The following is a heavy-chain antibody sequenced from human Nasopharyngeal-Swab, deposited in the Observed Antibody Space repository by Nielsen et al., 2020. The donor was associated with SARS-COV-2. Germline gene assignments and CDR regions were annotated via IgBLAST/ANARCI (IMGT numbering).Heavy chain of an antibody. CDR3: ARAIRMYSSNWTYYYYGMDV. D-gene: IGHD6-13*01. J-gene: IGHJ6*02. CDR2: IYSGGST. Sequence: GESLKISCAASGFTVSSNYMSWVRQAPGKGLEWVSVIYSGGSTYYADSVKGRFTISRDNSKNTLYLQMNSLRAEDTAVYYCARAIRMYSSNWTYYYYGMDVWGQGTTVTVSS. V-gene: IGHV3-53*01. CDR1: GFTVSSNY.